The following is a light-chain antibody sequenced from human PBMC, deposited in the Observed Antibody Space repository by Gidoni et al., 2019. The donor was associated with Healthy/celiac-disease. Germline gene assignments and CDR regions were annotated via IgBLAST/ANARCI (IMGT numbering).Light chain of an antibody. CDR3: QQRSNWPLT. Sequence: ESVLTQSPATLSLSPGERATLTCRASQSVSSYLAWYQQKPGQAPRLLIYDASHRATGIQARFSGSGSWTDFTLTISSLEPDDFAVYYCQQRSNWPLTFGGGTKVEIK. V-gene: IGKV3-11*01. J-gene: IGKJ4*01. CDR1: QSVSSY. CDR2: DAS.